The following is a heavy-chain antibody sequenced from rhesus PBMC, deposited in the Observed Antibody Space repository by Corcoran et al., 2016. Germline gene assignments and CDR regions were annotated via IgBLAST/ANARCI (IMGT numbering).Heavy chain of an antibody. CDR3: ARNSGYSGKPFDY. CDR2: IYSSSWKT. J-gene: IGHJ4*01. V-gene: IGHV4S12*01. CDR1: GGSISGGYYY. Sequence: QVKLQESGPGLVKPLETLSLTCAVSGGSISGGYYYWSWIRQPPGKGLECIGGIYSSSWKTYYNPSLKSRVTISKDTSKNQFSLKLSSVTAADTAVYYCARNSGYSGKPFDYWGQGVLVTVSS. D-gene: IGHD5-30*01.